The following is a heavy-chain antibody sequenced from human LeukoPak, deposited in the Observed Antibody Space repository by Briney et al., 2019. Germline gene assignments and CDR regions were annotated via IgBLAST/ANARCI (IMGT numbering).Heavy chain of an antibody. Sequence: GASVKVSCKASGYTFTGYYMHWVRQAPGQGLEWMGWINPNSGGTNYAQKFQGRVTMTRDTSISTAYMELSRLRSDDTAVYYCARATMVRDPRPLLFDPWGQGTLVTVSS. CDR2: INPNSGGT. J-gene: IGHJ5*02. V-gene: IGHV1-2*02. CDR1: GYTFTGYY. CDR3: ARATMVRDPRPLLFDP. D-gene: IGHD3-10*01.